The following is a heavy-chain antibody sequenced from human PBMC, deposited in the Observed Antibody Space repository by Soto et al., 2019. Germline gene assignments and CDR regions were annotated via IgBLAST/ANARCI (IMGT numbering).Heavy chain of an antibody. Sequence: EVQLVETGGCLIQPGGSLRLSCLASGFSVTTNSIIWVRQPPGKGLEWVSTTFTGGSTHYADSVKGRFSISRDNSKNTVYLQMNNLRVEDTAVYYCAKKPPSSIQGWAFGMDVWGQGTTVSVSS. CDR2: TFTGGST. CDR1: GFSVTTNS. D-gene: IGHD1-26*01. V-gene: IGHV3-53*02. CDR3: AKKPPSSIQGWAFGMDV. J-gene: IGHJ6*02.